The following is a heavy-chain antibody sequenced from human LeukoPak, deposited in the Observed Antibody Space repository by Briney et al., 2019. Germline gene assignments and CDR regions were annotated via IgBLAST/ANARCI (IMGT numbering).Heavy chain of an antibody. J-gene: IGHJ4*02. V-gene: IGHV1-18*01. Sequence: ASVKVSCKASGYTFTSYGISWVRQAPGQGLEWMGWISAYNGNTNYAQKLQGRFTMTTDTSTSTAYMELRSLRSDDTAVYYCARVDLTYYYDSSSYDFDYWGQGTLVTVSS. CDR1: GYTFTSYG. CDR2: ISAYNGNT. CDR3: ARVDLTYYYDSSSYDFDY. D-gene: IGHD3-22*01.